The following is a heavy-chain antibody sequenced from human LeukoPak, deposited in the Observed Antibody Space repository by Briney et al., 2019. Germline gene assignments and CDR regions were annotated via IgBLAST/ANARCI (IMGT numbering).Heavy chain of an antibody. CDR3: ARHAFYDSSGYYYAHDAFDI. CDR1: GGSISSSSYY. Sequence: SETLSLTCTVSGGSISSSSYYWGWIRQPPGKGLEWIGSICYSGSTYYNPSLKSRVTISVDTSKNQFSLKLSSVTAADTAVYYCARHAFYDSSGYYYAHDAFDIWGQGTMVTVSS. J-gene: IGHJ3*02. D-gene: IGHD3-22*01. CDR2: ICYSGST. V-gene: IGHV4-39*01.